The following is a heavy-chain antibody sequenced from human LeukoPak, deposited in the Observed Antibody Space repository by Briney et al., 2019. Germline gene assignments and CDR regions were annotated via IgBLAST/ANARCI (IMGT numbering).Heavy chain of an antibody. CDR2: IRQDGSEK. J-gene: IGHJ3*02. D-gene: IGHD2-2*01. CDR3: ARDMRGDGFDI. V-gene: IGHV3-7*04. CDR1: GFTFSTYW. Sequence: GGFLILSCAASGFTFSTYWMTWVRQAPGKGLEWVANIRQDGSEKYYVDSVEGRFTISRDNAKKSLSLQMNSLRAEDTAVYYCARDMRGDGFDIWGQGTMVTVSS.